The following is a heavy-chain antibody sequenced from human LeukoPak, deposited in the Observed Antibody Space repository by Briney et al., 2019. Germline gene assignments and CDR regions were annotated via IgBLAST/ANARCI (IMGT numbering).Heavy chain of an antibody. CDR1: GYTFTSYY. CDR2: INPSSGST. CDR3: ARVGIAARPGRGGWFDP. J-gene: IGHJ5*02. Sequence: ASVKVSCKASGYTFTSYYMHWVRQAPGQGLEWMGIINPSSGSTSYAQKFQGRVTMTRDMSTSTVYMELSSLRSEDTAVYYCARVGIAARPGRGGWFDPWGQGTLVTVSS. V-gene: IGHV1-46*01. D-gene: IGHD6-6*01.